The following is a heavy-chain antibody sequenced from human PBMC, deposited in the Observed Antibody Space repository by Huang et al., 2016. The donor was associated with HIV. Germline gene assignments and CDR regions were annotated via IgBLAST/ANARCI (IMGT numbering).Heavy chain of an antibody. J-gene: IGHJ4*02. D-gene: IGHD3-10*01. V-gene: IGHV3-30*01. CDR3: ARTGSYYYGSGIYHFGDY. CDR1: GFAFSSFA. Sequence: QVQLVESGGGVVQPGRSLRLSCAASGFAFSSFAMHGIRQATGKGIPWLAGISTDGTSKNYADSVRGRFTISRDNSKGTVYLQMNSLRPEDTAVYSCARTGSYYYGSGIYHFGDYWGQGTLVTVSS. CDR2: ISTDGTSK.